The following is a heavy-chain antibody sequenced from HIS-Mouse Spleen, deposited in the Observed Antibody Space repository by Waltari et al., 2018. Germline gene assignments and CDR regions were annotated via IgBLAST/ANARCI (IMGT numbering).Heavy chain of an antibody. CDR3: ASEYGSGSYYDY. CDR1: SSYS. J-gene: IGHJ4*02. Sequence: EVQLVESGGGLVQPGGSLCSSYSMNWVRQAPGKGLEWVSYISSSSSTIYYADSVKGRFTISRDNAKNSLYLQMNSLRDEDTAVYYCASEYGSGSYYDYWGQGTLVTVSS. V-gene: IGHV3-48*02. D-gene: IGHD3-10*01. CDR2: ISSSSSTI.